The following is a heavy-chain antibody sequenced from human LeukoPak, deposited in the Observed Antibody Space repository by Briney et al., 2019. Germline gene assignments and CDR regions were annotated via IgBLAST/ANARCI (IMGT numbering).Heavy chain of an antibody. J-gene: IGHJ4*02. CDR1: GFTFRRYA. V-gene: IGHV3-23*01. Sequence: PGGSLRLSCAASGFTFRRYAMRWVRQAPGKGVDWFSTISGSGGSTYYADCVKGRFPISRDNSKNTLYLQMNSLRAEDTAVYYCAKSGSGYYLDSGGQGTLVTVSS. CDR3: AKSGSGYYLDS. CDR2: ISGSGGST. D-gene: IGHD3-22*01.